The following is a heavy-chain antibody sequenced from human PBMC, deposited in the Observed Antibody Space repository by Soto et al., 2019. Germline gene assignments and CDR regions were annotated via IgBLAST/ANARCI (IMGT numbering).Heavy chain of an antibody. V-gene: IGHV1-2*02. CDR1: GYTFSGNY. CDR3: AKDGEDCTGGTCAYFFEY. D-gene: IGHD2-8*02. Sequence: GASVKVSCKASGYTFSGNYLHWIRQAPGQGLEWMGWINPQTGGTHFARKFQGRVTLTGDTSISTAYMEVTSLTSDDTAVYYCAKDGEDCTGGTCAYFFEYWGQGALVTVSS. CDR2: INPQTGGT. J-gene: IGHJ4*02.